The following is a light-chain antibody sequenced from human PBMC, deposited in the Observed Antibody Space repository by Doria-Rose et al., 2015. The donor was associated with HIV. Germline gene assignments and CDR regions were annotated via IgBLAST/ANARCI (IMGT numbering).Light chain of an antibody. CDR3: SSYTTSSTRV. V-gene: IGLV2-14*03. Sequence: PKPLIYDVSNRPSVVSNRFSGSKSGSTASLTSSGLQAEDEADYYCSSYTTSSTRVFGGGTKLTVL. J-gene: IGLJ3*02. CDR2: DVS.